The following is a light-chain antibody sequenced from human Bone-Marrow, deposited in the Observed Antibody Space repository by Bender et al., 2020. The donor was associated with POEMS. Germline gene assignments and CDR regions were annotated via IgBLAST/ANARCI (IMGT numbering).Light chain of an antibody. V-gene: IGLV3-1*01. J-gene: IGLJ1*01. CDR2: QNT. CDR3: QAWDRSTYV. CDR1: KLGDND. Sequence: SYDLTQPPSVSVSPGQTASITCSGDKLGDNDAFWYQQKPGQSPVLVIYQNTKRASGIPERFSGSNSGKTATLTISVTQAMDEADYYCQAWDRSTYVFGTGTKVTVL.